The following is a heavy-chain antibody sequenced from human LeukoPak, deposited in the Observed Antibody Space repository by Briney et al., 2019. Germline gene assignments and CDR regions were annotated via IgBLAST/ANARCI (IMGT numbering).Heavy chain of an antibody. CDR1: GFTFSSYE. CDR3: VELGITMIGGV. Sequence: GGSLRLSCAASGFTFSSYEMNWVRQAPGKGLEWVSYISSSGSTIYYADSVKGRFTISRDNAKNSLYLQMNSLRAEDTAVYYCVELGITMIGGVWGKGTTLTISS. D-gene: IGHD3-10*02. V-gene: IGHV3-48*03. CDR2: ISSSGSTI. J-gene: IGHJ6*04.